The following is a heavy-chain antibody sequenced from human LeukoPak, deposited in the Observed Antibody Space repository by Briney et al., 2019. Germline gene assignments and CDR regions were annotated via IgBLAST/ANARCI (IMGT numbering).Heavy chain of an antibody. CDR3: ASGSGSYRTPYYYMDV. J-gene: IGHJ6*03. CDR2: IYSGGST. CDR1: GFTVSSNY. Sequence: GGSLRLSCVASGFTVSSNYMSWVPQAPGKGLEWVSYIYSGGSTYYADSVKGRFTISRDNSKNRLYLQMNSLRAEDTAVYYCASGSGSYRTPYYYMDVWGTGTTVTVSS. V-gene: IGHV3-53*01. D-gene: IGHD3-10*01.